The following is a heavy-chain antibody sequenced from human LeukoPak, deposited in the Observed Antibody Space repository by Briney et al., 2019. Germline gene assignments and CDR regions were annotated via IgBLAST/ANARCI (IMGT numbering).Heavy chain of an antibody. D-gene: IGHD3/OR15-3a*01. Sequence: GGSLRLSCAASGFTFSSYAMHWVRQAPGKGLEWVSAISGSGGSTYYADSVKGRFTNSRDNSKNTLYLQMNSLRAEDTAVYYCAKDRTGTFWFDPWGQGTLVTVSS. CDR3: AKDRTGTFWFDP. J-gene: IGHJ5*02. V-gene: IGHV3-23*01. CDR2: ISGSGGST. CDR1: GFTFSSYA.